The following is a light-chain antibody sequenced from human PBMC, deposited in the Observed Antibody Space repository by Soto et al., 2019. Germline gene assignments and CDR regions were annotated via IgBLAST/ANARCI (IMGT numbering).Light chain of an antibody. J-gene: IGKJ5*01. CDR3: QQRSTWPPIT. Sequence: EVVLTQSPATLSLSPGERATLSGRASQSVETGLVWYQQRPGQAPRLRSDDASQRAAGIPPRSSGRGFGTDFTLTISSLEPEDAAVYYCQQRSTWPPITSGQRTRLEI. CDR1: QSVETG. CDR2: DAS. V-gene: IGKV3-11*01.